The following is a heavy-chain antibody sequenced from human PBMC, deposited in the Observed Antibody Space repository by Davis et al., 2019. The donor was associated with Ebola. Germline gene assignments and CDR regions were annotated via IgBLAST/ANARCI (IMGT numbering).Heavy chain of an antibody. CDR1: GFTFSSYA. V-gene: IGHV3-23*01. D-gene: IGHD3-22*01. Sequence: SLRLSCAASGFTFSSYAMSWVRQAPGKGLEWVSAISGSVGSTYYADSVKGRFTISRDNSKNTLYLQMNSLRTEDTAVYYCAKYYYDSSGYYYDYWGQGTLVTVSS. CDR3: AKYYYDSSGYYYDY. J-gene: IGHJ4*02. CDR2: ISGSVGST.